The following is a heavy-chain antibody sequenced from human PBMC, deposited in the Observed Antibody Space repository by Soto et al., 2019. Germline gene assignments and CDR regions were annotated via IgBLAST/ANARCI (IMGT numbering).Heavy chain of an antibody. D-gene: IGHD6-19*01. CDR3: ARDQVTLIAVAGNSNWFDP. V-gene: IGHV1-69*13. Sequence: SVKVSCKASGGTFSSYAISWVRQAPGQGLEWMGGIIPIFGTANYAQKFQGRVTITADESTSTAYMELSSLRSEDTAVYYCARDQVTLIAVAGNSNWFDPWGQGTLVTVSS. J-gene: IGHJ5*02. CDR2: IIPIFGTA. CDR1: GGTFSSYA.